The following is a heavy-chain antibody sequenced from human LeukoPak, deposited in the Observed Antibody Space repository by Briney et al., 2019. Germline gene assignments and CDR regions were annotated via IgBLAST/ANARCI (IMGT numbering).Heavy chain of an antibody. Sequence: ASVNVSCTVSGSTLTEISIDWVRQAPGKGLECMGTFGPQVGETIHAQNLQGRLKMTAVTSTDTAYMEVTSLQSEDTAVYYCATGAMVYEYWGQGTLVTVSS. J-gene: IGHJ4*02. V-gene: IGHV1-24*01. CDR1: GSTLTEIS. CDR2: FGPQVGET. CDR3: ATGAMVYEY. D-gene: IGHD3-10*01.